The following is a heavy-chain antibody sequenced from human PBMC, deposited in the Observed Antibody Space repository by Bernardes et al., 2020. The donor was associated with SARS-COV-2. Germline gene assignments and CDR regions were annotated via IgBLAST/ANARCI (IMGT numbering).Heavy chain of an antibody. Sequence: GSLILSCAASGFTFSSYSMNWVRQAPGQGLEWVSYISSSSSTIYYADSVKGRFTISRDNAKNSLYLQMNSLRDEDTAVYYCARDKDIVVVVAATDDYYYGMDVWGQGTTVTVSS. CDR3: ARDKDIVVVVAATDDYYYGMDV. D-gene: IGHD2-15*01. J-gene: IGHJ6*02. V-gene: IGHV3-48*02. CDR1: GFTFSSYS. CDR2: ISSSSSTI.